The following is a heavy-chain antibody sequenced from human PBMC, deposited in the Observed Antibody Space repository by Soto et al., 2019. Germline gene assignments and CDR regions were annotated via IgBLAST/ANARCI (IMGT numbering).Heavy chain of an antibody. J-gene: IGHJ5*02. V-gene: IGHV4-59*08. D-gene: IGHD3-10*01. CDR1: GYPITSHC. CDR2: IYDSGST. Sequence: SETLSLTCTVSGYPITSHCWSWIRQPPGKGLEWIGYIYDSGSTSYNPSLKSRVTISVDTSKNQFSLKLTSVTAADTAVYYCARHAYSGSSYNWFDPWGQGTLVTVSS. CDR3: ARHAYSGSSYNWFDP.